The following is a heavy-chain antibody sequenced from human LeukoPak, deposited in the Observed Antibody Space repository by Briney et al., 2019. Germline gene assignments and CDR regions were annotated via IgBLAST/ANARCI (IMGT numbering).Heavy chain of an antibody. Sequence: PGGSLRLSCAASGFTFSSYEMNWVRQAPGKGLEWVSYISRSGNTIYYADSVKGRFTISRDNAKNSLCLQMNSLRDEDTAVYYCARDLAFSYWGQGTLVTVSS. CDR1: GFTFSSYE. J-gene: IGHJ4*02. CDR3: ARDLAFSY. V-gene: IGHV3-48*03. CDR2: ISRSGNTI. D-gene: IGHD2/OR15-2a*01.